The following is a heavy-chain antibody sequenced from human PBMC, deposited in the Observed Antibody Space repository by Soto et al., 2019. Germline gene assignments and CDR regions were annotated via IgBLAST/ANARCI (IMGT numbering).Heavy chain of an antibody. Sequence: SGTLSLSCPVSGCSISSYYWSWIRQPPGKGLEWIGYIYDSGSTNYNPSLKSRVTISVDTSKNQFSLKLSSVTAADTAVYYCARGYCSSTICYIWDNWFDPWGQGTLVTVS. CDR3: ARGYCSSTICYIWDNWFDP. CDR1: GCSISSYY. CDR2: IYDSGST. J-gene: IGHJ5*02. V-gene: IGHV4-59*01. D-gene: IGHD2-2*02.